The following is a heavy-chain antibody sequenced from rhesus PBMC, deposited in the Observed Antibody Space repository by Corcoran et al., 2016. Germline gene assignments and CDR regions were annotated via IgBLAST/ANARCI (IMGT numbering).Heavy chain of an antibody. CDR1: GGSISDSYR. V-gene: IGHV4S10*01. D-gene: IGHD6-13*01. Sequence: QVQLQESGPGLVKPSETLSLTCAVSGGSISDSYRWSWIRQPPGKGLEWIGYIYGSNTNTNYNPSRKSRVTISKDTSKNQFSLKLSSVTAADTAVYYCARDPPSIAAGSLAFDYWGQGVLVTVSS. CDR3: ARDPPSIAAGSLAFDY. CDR2: IYGSNTNT. J-gene: IGHJ4*01.